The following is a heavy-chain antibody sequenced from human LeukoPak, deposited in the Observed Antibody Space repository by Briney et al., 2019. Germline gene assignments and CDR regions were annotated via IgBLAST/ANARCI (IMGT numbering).Heavy chain of an antibody. CDR1: GFTFSSYW. Sequence: GGSLRLSCAASGFTFSSYWMSWVRQAPGKGLEWVANIKQDGSEKYYVDSVKGRYTISRDNAKNSLYLQMNSLRAEDTAVYYCARVVGSRRAPEFDYWGQGTLVTVPS. CDR3: ARVVGSRRAPEFDY. CDR2: IKQDGSEK. D-gene: IGHD1-14*01. J-gene: IGHJ4*02. V-gene: IGHV3-7*01.